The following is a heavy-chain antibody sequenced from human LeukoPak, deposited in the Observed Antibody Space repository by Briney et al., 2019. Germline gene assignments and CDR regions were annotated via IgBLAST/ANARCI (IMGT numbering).Heavy chain of an antibody. D-gene: IGHD2-2*01. V-gene: IGHV3-30-3*01. CDR1: GFTFSSYA. CDR3: VGAEGVVPAAAPVLDY. J-gene: IGHJ4*02. Sequence: GGSLRPSCAASGFTFSSYAMHWVRQAPGKGLEWVAVISYDGSNKYYADSVKGRFTISRDNSKNTLYLQMNSLRAEDTAVYYCVGAEGVVPAAAPVLDYWGQGTLVTVSS. CDR2: ISYDGSNK.